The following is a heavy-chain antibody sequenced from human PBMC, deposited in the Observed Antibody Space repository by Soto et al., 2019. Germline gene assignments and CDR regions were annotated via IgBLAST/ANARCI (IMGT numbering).Heavy chain of an antibody. CDR3: AKDKIDSSSSPYYYYGMDV. D-gene: IGHD6-6*01. J-gene: IGHJ6*02. CDR2: ISGSGGST. V-gene: IGHV3-23*01. Sequence: EVQLLESGGGLVQPGGSLRLSCAASGFTFSSYAMSWVRQAPGKGLEWVSAISGSGGSTYYADSLKGRFTISRDNSKNTLYLQMNSLRAEDTAVYYCAKDKIDSSSSPYYYYGMDVWGQGTTVTVSS. CDR1: GFTFSSYA.